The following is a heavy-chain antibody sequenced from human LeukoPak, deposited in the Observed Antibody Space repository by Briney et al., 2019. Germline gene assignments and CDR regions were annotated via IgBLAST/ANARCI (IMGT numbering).Heavy chain of an antibody. D-gene: IGHD3-3*01. Sequence: GGSLRLSCAASGFTFSSYGMHWVRQAPGKGLEWVAVISYDGSNKYYADSVKGRFTISRDNSKNTLYLQMNSLRADDTAVYYCAKDLTITTNSYYYYYGMDVWGQGTTVTVSS. V-gene: IGHV3-30*18. CDR3: AKDLTITTNSYYYYYGMDV. CDR1: GFTFSSYG. CDR2: ISYDGSNK. J-gene: IGHJ6*02.